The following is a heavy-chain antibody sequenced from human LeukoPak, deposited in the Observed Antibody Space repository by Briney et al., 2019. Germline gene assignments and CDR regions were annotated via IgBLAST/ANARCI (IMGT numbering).Heavy chain of an antibody. J-gene: IGHJ4*02. CDR2: ITHSGST. D-gene: IGHD3-10*01. CDR3: ARPLHYYGSGSRPRAIDY. CDR1: GGSFSGYY. Sequence: QSSETLSLTCAVYGGSFSGYYWSWIRQPPGKGLEWIGEITHSGSTNYNPSLKSRVTISVDTSKNQFSLKLSSVTAADTAVYYCARPLHYYGSGSRPRAIDYWGPGTLVTVSS. V-gene: IGHV4-34*01.